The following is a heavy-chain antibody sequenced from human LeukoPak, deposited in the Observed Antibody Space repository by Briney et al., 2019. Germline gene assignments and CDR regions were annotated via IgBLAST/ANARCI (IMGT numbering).Heavy chain of an antibody. CDR3: ARLPGYCTGGSCYFDY. V-gene: IGHV5-51*01. D-gene: IGHD2-15*01. J-gene: IGHJ4*02. CDR2: IYPGDSDT. Sequence: PGESLKISCKGSGYSFTNYWIGWVRQMPGKGLEWMGIIYPGDSDTRYSPSFQGQVTFSADKSISTTYLQWSSLKASDTAMYYCARLPGYCTGGSCYFDYWGQGTLVTVSS. CDR1: GYSFTNYW.